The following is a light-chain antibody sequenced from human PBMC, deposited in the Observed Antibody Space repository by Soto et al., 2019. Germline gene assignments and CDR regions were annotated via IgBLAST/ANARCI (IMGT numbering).Light chain of an antibody. CDR2: DVS. CDR3: SSYTSSSARVV. CDR1: RSDVGGYNY. Sequence: QSALTQPASVSGSPGQSITISCTGTRSDVGGYNYVSWYQQHPGKAPKLMMYDVSNRPSGVSNRFSGSKSGDMASLTISGLQAEDEADYYCSSYTSSSARVVFGGGTQLTVL. J-gene: IGLJ7*01. V-gene: IGLV2-14*01.